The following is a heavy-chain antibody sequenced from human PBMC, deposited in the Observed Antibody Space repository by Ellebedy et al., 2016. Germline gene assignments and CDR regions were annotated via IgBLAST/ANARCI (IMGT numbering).Heavy chain of an antibody. CDR2: ISWNSGSI. V-gene: IGHV3-9*01. J-gene: IGHJ4*02. Sequence: SLKISCAASGFTFDDYAMHWVRQAPGKGLEWVSGISWNSGSIGYADSVKGRFTISRDNAKNSLYLQMNSLRAEDTALYYCAKDAITERRSIAVAFDYWGQGTLVTVSS. CDR3: AKDAITERRSIAVAFDY. CDR1: GFTFDDYA. D-gene: IGHD6-19*01.